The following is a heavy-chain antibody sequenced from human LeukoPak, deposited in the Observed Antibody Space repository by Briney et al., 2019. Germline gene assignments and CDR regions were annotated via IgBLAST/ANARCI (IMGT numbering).Heavy chain of an antibody. Sequence: SETLSLTCTVSGGSISSSSYYWGWIRQPPGKGLEWIGSIYYSGSTYYNPSLKSRVTISVDTSKNQFSLKLGSVTAADTAVYYCARVARPSPIQYYYGSGRRDDAFDIWGQGTMVTVSS. J-gene: IGHJ3*02. D-gene: IGHD3-10*01. CDR2: IYYSGST. V-gene: IGHV4-39*07. CDR3: ARVARPSPIQYYYGSGRRDDAFDI. CDR1: GGSISSSSYY.